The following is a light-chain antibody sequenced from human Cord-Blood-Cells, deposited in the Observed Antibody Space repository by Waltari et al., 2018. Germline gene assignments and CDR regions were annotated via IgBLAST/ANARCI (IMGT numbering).Light chain of an antibody. CDR2: DVS. CDR3: QQRSNWPLT. Sequence: EIVLTQSPATLSLSAGERGTLPCRASQSVSSYLAWYQQKPGQAPRLPIYDVSNRATGIPARFSGSGSGTDFTLTISSLEPEDFAVYYGQQRSNWPLTFGGGTKVEIK. CDR1: QSVSSY. J-gene: IGKJ4*01. V-gene: IGKV3-11*01.